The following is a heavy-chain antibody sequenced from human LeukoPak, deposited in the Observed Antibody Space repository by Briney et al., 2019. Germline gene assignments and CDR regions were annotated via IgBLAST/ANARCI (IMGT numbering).Heavy chain of an antibody. CDR1: GGTFSSYA. J-gene: IGHJ4*02. D-gene: IGHD3-22*01. V-gene: IGHV1-69*06. CDR2: IIPIFGTA. CDR3: ARSWSSGYWFPATASFDY. Sequence: ASVKVSCKASGGTFSSYAISWVRQAPGQGLEWMGGIIPIFGTANYAQKFQGRVTITADKSTSTAYMELSSLRSEDTAVYYCARSWSSGYWFPATASFDYWGQGTLVTVSS.